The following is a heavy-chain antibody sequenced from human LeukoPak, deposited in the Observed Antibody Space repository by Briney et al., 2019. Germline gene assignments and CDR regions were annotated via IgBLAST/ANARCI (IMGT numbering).Heavy chain of an antibody. J-gene: IGHJ4*02. V-gene: IGHV3-33*01. D-gene: IGHD3-22*01. Sequence: GGSLRLSCAASGFTFSSYGMHWVRQAPGKGLEWVAVIWYDGSNKYYADSVKGRFTISRGNSKNSLYLQMNSLRAEDTAVYYCVVYYDSSGYYSPFDYWGQGTLATVSS. CDR3: VVYYDSSGYYSPFDY. CDR1: GFTFSSYG. CDR2: IWYDGSNK.